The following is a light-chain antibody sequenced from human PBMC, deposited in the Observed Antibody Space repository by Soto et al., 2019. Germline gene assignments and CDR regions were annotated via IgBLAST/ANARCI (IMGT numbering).Light chain of an antibody. CDR1: QTVNTY. CDR2: AAS. CDR3: QQGYSNPWT. V-gene: IGKV1-39*01. Sequence: DIQMTQSPSSLSASIGDRVTITCRASQTVNTYLHWYQRKPGKAPKLLIYAASNLQSGVPSRFSGSGSGTNFTLSLNSLQPEDFATYYCQQGYSNPWTFGQGTKVDIK. J-gene: IGKJ1*01.